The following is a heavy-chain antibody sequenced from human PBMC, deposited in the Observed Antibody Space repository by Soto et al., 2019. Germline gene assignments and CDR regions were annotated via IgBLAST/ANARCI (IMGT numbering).Heavy chain of an antibody. D-gene: IGHD2-2*01. CDR1: GFTFSSYG. CDR2: ISYDGSNK. CDR3: AKPLSRIMPPSGGDYGMDV. V-gene: IGHV3-30*18. J-gene: IGHJ6*02. Sequence: GGSLRLSCAASGFTFSSYGMHWVRQAPGKGLEWVAVISYDGSNKYYADSVKGRFTISRDNSKNTLYLQMNSLRAEDTAVYYCAKPLSRIMPPSGGDYGMDVWGQGTTVTVSS.